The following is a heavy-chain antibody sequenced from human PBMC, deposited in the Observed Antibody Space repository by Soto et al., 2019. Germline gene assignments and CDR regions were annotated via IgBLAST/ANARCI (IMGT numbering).Heavy chain of an antibody. D-gene: IGHD3-16*01. Sequence: SETLSLTCTVSGGSISSGDYYWSWIRQPPGKGLEWIGYIYYSGSTYYNPSLKSRVTISVDTSKNQFSLKLSSVTAADTAVYYCARVGGRIMITFGGVYNWFDPWGQGTLVTVSS. V-gene: IGHV4-30-4*01. CDR3: ARVGGRIMITFGGVYNWFDP. CDR2: IYYSGST. CDR1: GGSISSGDYY. J-gene: IGHJ5*02.